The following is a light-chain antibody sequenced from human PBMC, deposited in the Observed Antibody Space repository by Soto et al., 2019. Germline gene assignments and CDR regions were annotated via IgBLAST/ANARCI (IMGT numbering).Light chain of an antibody. CDR1: QSVSSN. CDR2: GAS. CDR3: QQYGTSPWT. V-gene: IGKV3-15*01. Sequence: EIVMTQSPATLSVSPGERATLSCRASQSVSSNLAWYQQKPDQAPRLLIYGASTRATGIPARFSGSGSGTEFTLTISRLEPEDFAVYYCQQYGTSPWTFGQGTKVDIK. J-gene: IGKJ1*01.